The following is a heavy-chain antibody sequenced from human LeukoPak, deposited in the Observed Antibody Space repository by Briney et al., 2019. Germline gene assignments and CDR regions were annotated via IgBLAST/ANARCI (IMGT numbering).Heavy chain of an antibody. CDR2: ISGSGGST. J-gene: IGHJ6*02. V-gene: IGHV3-23*01. D-gene: IGHD2-15*01. CDR1: GFTFSSYA. Sequence: GGSLRLSCAASGFTFSSYAMSWVRQAPGKGLEWVSAISGSGGSTYYADSVKGRFTISRDNSKNTLYLQMNSLRAEDTAVYYCARYCSGGSCYYYGVDVWGQGTTVTVSS. CDR3: ARYCSGGSCYYYGVDV.